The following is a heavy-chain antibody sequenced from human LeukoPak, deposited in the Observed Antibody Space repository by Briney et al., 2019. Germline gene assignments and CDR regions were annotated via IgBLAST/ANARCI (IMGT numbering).Heavy chain of an antibody. CDR2: IYSSGST. CDR3: ARQGIRTGTFDY. Sequence: SETLSLTCTVSGGSISGYSWSWIRQPPGKGLEWIGYIYSSGSTNYNPSFKSRVTISVDTSKNQFSLRLSSVTAADTAVYYCARQGIRTGTFDYWCQGTLVTVSS. CDR1: GGSISGYS. J-gene: IGHJ4*02. V-gene: IGHV4-59*08. D-gene: IGHD3/OR15-3a*01.